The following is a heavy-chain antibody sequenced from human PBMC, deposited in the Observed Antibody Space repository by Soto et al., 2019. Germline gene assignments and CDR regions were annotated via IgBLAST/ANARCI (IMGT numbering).Heavy chain of an antibody. V-gene: IGHV1-69*13. J-gene: IGHJ3*02. CDR1: GGTFSSYA. D-gene: IGHD6-13*01. CDR2: IIPIFGTA. Sequence: SVKVSCKASGGTFSSYAISWVRQAPGQGLEWMGGIIPIFGTANYAQKFQGRVTITADESTSTAYMELSSLRSEDTAVYYCAKGIAAELYAFDIWGQGTMVNVSS. CDR3: AKGIAAELYAFDI.